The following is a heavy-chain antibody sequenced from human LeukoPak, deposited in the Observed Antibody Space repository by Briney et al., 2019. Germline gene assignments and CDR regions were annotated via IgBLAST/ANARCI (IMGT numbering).Heavy chain of an antibody. J-gene: IGHJ4*02. CDR3: AKDIRGYSYGNFDY. CDR1: GFTFDDYA. CDR2: ISWNSGSI. Sequence: GGSLRLSCAASGFTFDDYAMHWVRQAPGKGLEWVSGISWNSGSIGYADSVKSRFTISRDNAKNSLYLQMNSLRAEDTALYYCAKDIRGYSYGNFDYWGQGTLVTVSS. V-gene: IGHV3-9*01. D-gene: IGHD5-18*01.